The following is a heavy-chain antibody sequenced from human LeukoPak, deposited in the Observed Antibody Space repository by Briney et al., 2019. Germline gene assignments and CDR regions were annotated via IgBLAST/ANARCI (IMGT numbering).Heavy chain of an antibody. Sequence: GGSLRLSCAASAFTLSSYCMNWVRQAPGKGLEWVSFISTSSSYIHYADSVKGLFTISRDNAKNSVYLQMSSLRAEDTAVYHCAKYAHGSGTSFDPWGQGNLVTVSS. CDR1: AFTLSSYC. J-gene: IGHJ5*02. CDR2: ISTSSSYI. V-gene: IGHV3-21*04. CDR3: AKYAHGSGTSFDP. D-gene: IGHD3-10*01.